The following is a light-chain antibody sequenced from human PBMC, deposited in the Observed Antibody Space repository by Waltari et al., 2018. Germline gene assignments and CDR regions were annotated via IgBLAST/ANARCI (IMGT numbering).Light chain of an antibody. Sequence: HSALTQPASVSGSPGQSIPIPRTGSDTDGGRYNFFSWYQHHPGKAPKLIIYEINKRPSGVSNRFSGSKSGNTASLTISGLQIEDEADYHCCSYAGSDTFHYVFGSGTQVTVL. CDR3: CSYAGSDTFHYV. V-gene: IGLV2-23*02. CDR2: EIN. CDR1: DTDGGRYNF. J-gene: IGLJ1*01.